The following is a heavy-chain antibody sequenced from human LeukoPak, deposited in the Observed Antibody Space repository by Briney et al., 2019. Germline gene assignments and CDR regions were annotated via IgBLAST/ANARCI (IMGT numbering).Heavy chain of an antibody. J-gene: IGHJ5*02. CDR3: ASSWYSIGWYGPVLFDP. V-gene: IGHV1-69*04. D-gene: IGHD6-19*01. CDR1: GGTFLSYA. CDR2: IVPVLHIT. Sequence: ASVTVSYKASGGTFLSYAISWVRQAPGQGLEWMGRIVPVLHITNYAQSFQGRVTLTADDSTTTAYMELNSLRSENTAVYYCASSWYSIGWYGPVLFDPWGQGTLVTVSS.